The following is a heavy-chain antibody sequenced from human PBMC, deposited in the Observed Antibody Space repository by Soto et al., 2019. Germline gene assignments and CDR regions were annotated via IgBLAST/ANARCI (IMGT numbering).Heavy chain of an antibody. CDR1: RGTFTNYA. J-gene: IGHJ4*02. CDR3: ARARAGYSSHLVS. Sequence: QVYLVQSGAEVKKPGSSVKVSCKALRGTFTNYAFSWVRQAPGQGLEWMGGIMPFFGSGNYAQKFQGRINITADESTSSVYLEPTSLRSEDTAVYYCARARAGYSSHLVSWGQGPLFPVPS. CDR2: IMPFFGSG. D-gene: IGHD2-2*03. V-gene: IGHV1-69*01.